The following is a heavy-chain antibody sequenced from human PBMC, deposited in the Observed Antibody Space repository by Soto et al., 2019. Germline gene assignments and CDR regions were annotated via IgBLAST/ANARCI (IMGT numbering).Heavy chain of an antibody. J-gene: IGHJ5*02. Sequence: SETLSLTCAVYGGSFSGYYWSWIRQPPGKGLEWIGEINHSGSTNYNPSLKSRVTISVDTSKNQFSLKLSSVTAADTAVYYCASSGSSEGGWFDPWGQGTLVTVSS. V-gene: IGHV4-34*01. CDR1: GGSFSGYY. D-gene: IGHD6-6*01. CDR3: ASSGSSEGGWFDP. CDR2: INHSGST.